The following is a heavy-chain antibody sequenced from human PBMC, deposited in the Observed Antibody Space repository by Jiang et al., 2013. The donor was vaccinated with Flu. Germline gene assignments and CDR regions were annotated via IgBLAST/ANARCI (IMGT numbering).Heavy chain of an antibody. CDR1: GYSISSGYY. Sequence: PGLVKPSETLSLTCTVSGYSISSGYYWGWIRQPPGKGLEWIGSIYHSGSTYYNPSLKSRVTISVDTSKNQFSLKLSSVTAADTAVYYCARVTLYSSSSPRLDYWGQGTLVTVSS. V-gene: IGHV4-38-2*02. CDR3: ARVTLYSSSSPRLDY. CDR2: IYHSGST. J-gene: IGHJ4*02. D-gene: IGHD6-13*01.